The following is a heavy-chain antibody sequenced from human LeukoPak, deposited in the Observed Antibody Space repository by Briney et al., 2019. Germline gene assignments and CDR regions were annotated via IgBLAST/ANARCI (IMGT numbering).Heavy chain of an antibody. Sequence: PSQTLSLTCTVSGGSISSSVYYWIWIRQPPGKGLERIGYIHYSGRTYYNASLKSRITISVDTSKNQYSLKLSSVTAADTAVYYCARYYDFWSGYHYFDYWGQGTLVTVSS. CDR2: IHYSGRT. CDR1: GGSISSSVYY. D-gene: IGHD3-3*01. V-gene: IGHV4-30-4*08. CDR3: ARYYDFWSGYHYFDY. J-gene: IGHJ4*02.